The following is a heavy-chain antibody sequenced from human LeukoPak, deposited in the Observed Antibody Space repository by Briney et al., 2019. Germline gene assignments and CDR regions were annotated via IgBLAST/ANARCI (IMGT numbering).Heavy chain of an antibody. D-gene: IGHD3-22*01. CDR3: ARDYYDSSGMYYFDY. V-gene: IGHV1-69*05. J-gene: IGHJ4*02. Sequence: ASVKVSRKASGGTFISYAISWVRQAPGQGLEWMGGIIPIFGRANYAQKFQGRVTITTDESTSTAYMELSSLRSEDTAVYYCARDYYDSSGMYYFDYWGQGTLVTVSS. CDR1: GGTFISYA. CDR2: IIPIFGRA.